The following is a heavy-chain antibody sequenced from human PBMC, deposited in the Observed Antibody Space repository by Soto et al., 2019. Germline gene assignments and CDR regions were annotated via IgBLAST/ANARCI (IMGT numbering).Heavy chain of an antibody. CDR2: LNPDSGGT. D-gene: IGHD5-18*01. J-gene: IGHJ4*02. Sequence: GASVQVSCKGSGYTFTSYYMHWVRQAPGQGLEWMGWLNPDSGGTYYPQNFQGRLTMTRDTSIPTAYMELSRLTYDDTAVYYCARVVDSAMVPFDYWGQGTLVTVSS. V-gene: IGHV1-2*02. CDR3: ARVVDSAMVPFDY. CDR1: GYTFTSYY.